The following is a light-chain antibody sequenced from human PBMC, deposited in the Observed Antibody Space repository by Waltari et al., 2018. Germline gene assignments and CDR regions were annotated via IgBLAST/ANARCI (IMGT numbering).Light chain of an antibody. CDR2: STN. Sequence: QSVLTQPPSASGTPGQRVTITCSGSRSNIGAEVVNWYQVLPGPAPKLLIYSTNQTPTGVPERFSGSKSGTSACLAISGRQSEDEADYYCATWDYSLDGQVFGGGTKLTVL. J-gene: IGLJ3*02. CDR3: ATWDYSLDGQV. V-gene: IGLV1-44*01. CDR1: RSNIGAEV.